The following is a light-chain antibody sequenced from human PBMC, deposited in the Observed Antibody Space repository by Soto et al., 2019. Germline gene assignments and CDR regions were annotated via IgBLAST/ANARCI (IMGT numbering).Light chain of an antibody. V-gene: IGLV2-14*01. Sequence: QSALTQPASVSGSPGQSITISCTGTSSDVGGYKYVSWYQQHSGKAPKLMIYEVSNRPSGVSNRFSGSKSGNTASLTISGLEAEHEADYYCSSYTSSSTVVFGGGTKVTV. CDR1: SSDVGGYKY. CDR2: EVS. CDR3: SSYTSSSTVV. J-gene: IGLJ2*01.